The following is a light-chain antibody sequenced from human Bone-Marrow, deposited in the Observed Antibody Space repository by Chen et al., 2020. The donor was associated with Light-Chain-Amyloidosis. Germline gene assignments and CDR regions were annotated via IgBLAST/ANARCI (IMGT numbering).Light chain of an antibody. CDR2: GAS. CDR3: QQYNNWPPEIT. V-gene: IGKV3-15*01. Sequence: EIVMTQSPATLSVSPGERATLSCRASQSVSSNLAWYQQKPGQAPRLLIYGASTRATGIPARFSGSGSGTEFTLTINSLQSEDFAVYYCQQYNNWPPEITFGPGTKVDIK. J-gene: IGKJ3*01. CDR1: QSVSSN.